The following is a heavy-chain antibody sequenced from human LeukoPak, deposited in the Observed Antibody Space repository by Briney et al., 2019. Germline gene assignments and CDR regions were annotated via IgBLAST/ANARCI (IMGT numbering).Heavy chain of an antibody. CDR2: ISSSGRTI. J-gene: IGHJ4*02. Sequence: GGSLRLSCAASGITVSNYYMTWIRQAPGKGLEWISYISSSGRTIYYADSVKGRFTISRDDSKNTLYLQMNSLRAEDTAVYYCAKRYCTSTKCYQLDYWGQGTLVTVSS. V-gene: IGHV3-11*01. CDR3: AKRYCTSTKCYQLDY. CDR1: GITVSNYY. D-gene: IGHD2-2*01.